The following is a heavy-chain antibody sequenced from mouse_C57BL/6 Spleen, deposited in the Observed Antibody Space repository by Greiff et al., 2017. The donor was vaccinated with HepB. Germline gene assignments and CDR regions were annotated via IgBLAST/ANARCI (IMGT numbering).Heavy chain of an antibody. J-gene: IGHJ2*01. CDR2: IYPRSGNT. CDR1: GYTFTSYG. CDR3: ARSAEYYFDY. V-gene: IGHV1-81*01. Sequence: VQLQESGAELVKPGASVKMSCKASGYTFTSYGISWVKQRTGQGLEWIGEIYPRSGNTYYNEKFKGKATLTADKSSSTAYMELRSLTSEDSAVYFCARSAEYYFDYWGQGTTLTVSS.